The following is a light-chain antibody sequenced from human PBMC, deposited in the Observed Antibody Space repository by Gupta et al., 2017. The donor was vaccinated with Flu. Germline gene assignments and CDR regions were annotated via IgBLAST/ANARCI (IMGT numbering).Light chain of an antibody. CDR2: EVT. CDR3: GSYTGKTTPYV. J-gene: IGLJ1*01. V-gene: IGLV2-14*01. CDR1: GGGYNS. Sequence: GGGYNSVSWFQQHPGEVPKLLIYEVTDRPSGVSDRFSGSKSGNTASLTIAGLQAEDEADYYCGSYTGKTTPYVFGTGTTVTVL.